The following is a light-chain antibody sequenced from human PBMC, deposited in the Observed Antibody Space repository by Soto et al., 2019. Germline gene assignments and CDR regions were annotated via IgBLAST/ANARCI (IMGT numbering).Light chain of an antibody. Sequence: QPASVSGSPGQSITISCTGTSSDVGGYNYVSWYQQHPGKVPKLIIYEVTHRPSGVSDRFSGSKSGNTASLTISGLQAEDEADYYCSSFTTSSTPWVFGGGTKVTVL. V-gene: IGLV2-14*01. CDR3: SSFTTSSTPWV. CDR1: SSDVGGYNY. CDR2: EVT. J-gene: IGLJ3*02.